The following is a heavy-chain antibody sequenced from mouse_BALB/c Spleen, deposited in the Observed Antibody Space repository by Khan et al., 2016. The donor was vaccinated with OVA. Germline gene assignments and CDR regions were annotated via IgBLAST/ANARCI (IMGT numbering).Heavy chain of an antibody. CDR2: IDPFSGGT. Sequence: VQLQQSGPELMKPGASVKISCKASGYSFTTYYIHWVMQSHGKSLEWIGYIDPFSGGTTLNQKFKGKASLTVDKSSSSAYLHLSNLTSEDSAVYYCTRHGYVAWFTYWGQGTLVTVSA. V-gene: IGHV1S135*01. CDR3: TRHGYVAWFTY. J-gene: IGHJ3*01. D-gene: IGHD2-2*01. CDR1: GYSFTTYY.